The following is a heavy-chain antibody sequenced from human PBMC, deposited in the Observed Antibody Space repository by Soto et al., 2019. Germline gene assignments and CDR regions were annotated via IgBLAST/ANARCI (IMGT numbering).Heavy chain of an antibody. V-gene: IGHV4-39*07. CDR1: GGSISTSIYY. Sequence: SETLSLTCTVSGGSISTSIYYWSWIRQPPGKGLEWIGEINHSGSTNYNPSLKSRVTISVDTSKNQFSLKLSSVTAADTAVYYCARTHLWYTYYYYGMDVWGQGTTVTVPS. CDR3: ARTHLWYTYYYYGMDV. J-gene: IGHJ6*02. D-gene: IGHD5-18*01. CDR2: INHSGST.